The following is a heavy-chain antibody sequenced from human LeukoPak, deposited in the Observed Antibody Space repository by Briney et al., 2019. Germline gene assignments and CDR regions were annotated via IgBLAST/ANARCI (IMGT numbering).Heavy chain of an antibody. CDR3: ESSLSYSTIDY. J-gene: IGHJ4*02. CDR2: INHSGSS. CDR1: GGSFSGYY. D-gene: IGHD1-26*01. Sequence: SETLSLTCAVYGGSFSGYYWSWIRQPPGKGLEWIGEINHSGSSNYNPSLKSRVTISVDTSKNQFSLKLSSVTAADTAVYYCESSLSYSTIDYWGQGTLVTVSS. V-gene: IGHV4-34*01.